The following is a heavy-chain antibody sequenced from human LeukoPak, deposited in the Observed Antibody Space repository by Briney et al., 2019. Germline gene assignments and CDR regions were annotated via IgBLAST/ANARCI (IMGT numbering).Heavy chain of an antibody. CDR2: IKEDASEE. CDR3: ARDWLAGNPYHAFDL. CDR1: GFTFRSYW. D-gene: IGHD3-10*01. V-gene: IGHV3-7*01. J-gene: IGHJ3*01. Sequence: PGGPLRLSCAASGFTFRSYWMSWVRQAPGTGLECVANIKEDASEEDYVDSVKGRFSSSRDNAKNSLYLQMNSLRAEDTAVYYCARDWLAGNPYHAFDLWGKGTMVTVSS.